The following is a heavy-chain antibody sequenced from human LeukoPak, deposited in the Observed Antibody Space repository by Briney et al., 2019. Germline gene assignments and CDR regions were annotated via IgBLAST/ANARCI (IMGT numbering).Heavy chain of an antibody. J-gene: IGHJ4*02. CDR2: ISYDGSDK. CDR1: GFTFSGYW. CDR3: ARDHHYDILTGYFDY. Sequence: GGSLRLSCAASGFTFSGYWMHWVRQAPGKGLEWVAVISYDGSDKYYADSVKGRFTISRDNSKNTLYLQMNSLRAEDTAVYYCARDHHYDILTGYFDYWGQGTLVTVSS. V-gene: IGHV3-30-3*01. D-gene: IGHD3-9*01.